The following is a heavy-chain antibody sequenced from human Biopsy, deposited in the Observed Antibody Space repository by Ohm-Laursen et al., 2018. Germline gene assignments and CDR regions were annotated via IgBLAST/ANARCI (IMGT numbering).Heavy chain of an antibody. CDR3: ARVRCSGGGCYQRHDAFEI. V-gene: IGHV3-13*01. D-gene: IGHD2-15*01. J-gene: IGHJ3*02. CDR1: GFTFSTYD. CDR2: IGTAGDT. Sequence: SLRLSCAASGFTFSTYDIHWVRQTTGKGLEWVSAIGTAGDTFYPASVRGRFTISRDNAKNSVYLQMNSLRAEDTAIYYCARVRCSGGGCYQRHDAFEIWGQGTMVAVSS.